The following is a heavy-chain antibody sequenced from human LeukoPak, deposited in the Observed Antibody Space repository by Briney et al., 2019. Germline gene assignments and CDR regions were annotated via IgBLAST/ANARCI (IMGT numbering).Heavy chain of an antibody. J-gene: IGHJ6*03. CDR1: GFTFSSYE. V-gene: IGHV3-48*03. Sequence: GGSLRLSCAASGFTFSSYEMNWVRQAPGKGLEWVSYISSSGSTIYYADSVKGRFTISRDNAKNSLYLQMNSLRAEDTAVYYCARDAPSIAAAVYYYYYYMDVWGKGTTVTVSS. D-gene: IGHD6-13*01. CDR2: ISSSGSTI. CDR3: ARDAPSIAAAVYYYYYYMDV.